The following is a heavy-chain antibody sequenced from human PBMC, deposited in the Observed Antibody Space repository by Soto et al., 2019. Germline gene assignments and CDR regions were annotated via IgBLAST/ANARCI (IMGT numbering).Heavy chain of an antibody. D-gene: IGHD3-16*01. Sequence: GGSLRLSCAASGFTFSSYGMHWVRQAPGKGLEWVAVIWYDGSNKYYADSVKGRFTISRDNSKNTLYLQMNSLRAEDTAVYYCAGGLYGMDVWGQGTTVTVSS. CDR1: GFTFSSYG. J-gene: IGHJ6*02. CDR3: AGGLYGMDV. CDR2: IWYDGSNK. V-gene: IGHV3-33*01.